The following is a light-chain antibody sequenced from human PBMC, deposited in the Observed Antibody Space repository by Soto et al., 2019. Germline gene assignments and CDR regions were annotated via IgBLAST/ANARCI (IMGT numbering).Light chain of an antibody. V-gene: IGKV1-5*01. CDR2: DVS. Sequence: DIQMTQSPSTLSASVGERATITCRASQTVERWMAWYQQKPGKAPKLLISDVSTLERGVPSRFSGSGSATEFTLTISGLQPDDFATYYCQQYKDYVYTFGQGTKVDIK. CDR1: QTVERW. J-gene: IGKJ2*01. CDR3: QQYKDYVYT.